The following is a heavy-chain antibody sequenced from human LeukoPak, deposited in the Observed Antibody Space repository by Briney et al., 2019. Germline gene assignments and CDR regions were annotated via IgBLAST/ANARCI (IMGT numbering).Heavy chain of an antibody. V-gene: IGHV3-33*06. Sequence: GGSLRLSCAASGFTFSSYGMHWFRQAPGKGLEWVAVIWYDGSNKYYADSVKGRFTISRDNSKNTLYLQMNSLRAEDTAVYYCAKKGGFGYGGDWYFDLWGRGTLVTVSS. CDR3: AKKGGFGYGGDWYFDL. CDR2: IWYDGSNK. J-gene: IGHJ2*01. D-gene: IGHD3-10*01. CDR1: GFTFSSYG.